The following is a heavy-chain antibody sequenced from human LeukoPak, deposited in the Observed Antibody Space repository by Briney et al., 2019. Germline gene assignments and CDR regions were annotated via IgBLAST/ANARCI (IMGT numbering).Heavy chain of an antibody. Sequence: GGSLRLSCAASGFTSSSYWMHWVRQAPGKGLVWVSRINSDGSSTSYADSVKGRFTISRDNAKNSLYLQMNSLRAEDTAVYYCAELGITMIGGVWGKGTTVTISS. J-gene: IGHJ6*04. V-gene: IGHV3-74*01. D-gene: IGHD3-10*02. CDR1: GFTSSSYW. CDR3: AELGITMIGGV. CDR2: INSDGSST.